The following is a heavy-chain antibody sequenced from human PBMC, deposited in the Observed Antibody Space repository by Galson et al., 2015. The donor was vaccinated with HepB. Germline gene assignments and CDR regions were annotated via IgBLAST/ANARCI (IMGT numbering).Heavy chain of an antibody. CDR3: ARVTATNGLDV. D-gene: IGHD3/OR15-3a*01. CDR2: VNTDKGDT. J-gene: IGHJ2*01. V-gene: IGHV1-18*01. Sequence: SVKVSCKASGYSFNTYSINWIRQVPGQGLQWMGKVNTDKGDTQYAQELQDRVTMTTDTSTTTAYMALKSLISDDTAVYYCARVTATNGLDVWGRGTLVTVSS. CDR1: GYSFNTYS.